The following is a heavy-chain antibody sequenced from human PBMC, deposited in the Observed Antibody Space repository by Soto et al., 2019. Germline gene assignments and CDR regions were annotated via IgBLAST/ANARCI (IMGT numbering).Heavy chain of an antibody. CDR2: IYYSGST. CDR3: ASDSNTVTTTN. V-gene: IGHV4-39*01. D-gene: IGHD4-17*01. Sequence: SETLSLTCTVSGGSISSGDYYWSWIRQPPGKGLEWIGSIYYSGSTYYNPSLKSRVTISVDTSKNQFSLKLSSVTAADTAVYYVASDSNTVTTTNWGQETLVTVSS. J-gene: IGHJ4*02. CDR1: GGSISSGDYY.